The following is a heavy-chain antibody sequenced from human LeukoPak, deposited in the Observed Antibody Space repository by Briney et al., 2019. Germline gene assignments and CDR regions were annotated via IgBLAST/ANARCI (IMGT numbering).Heavy chain of an antibody. CDR1: GYTFTGYY. D-gene: IGHD2-8*01. J-gene: IGHJ4*02. CDR2: INPNSGGT. CDR3: ARDRCTTGVCYTSDY. V-gene: IGHV1-2*06. Sequence: ASVKVSCKASGYTFTGYYMHWVRQAPGQGLEWMGRINPNSGGTNYAQKFQGRVTMTRDTSISTAYMELSRLRSDDTAVYYCARDRCTTGVCYTSDYWGQGTLVTVSS.